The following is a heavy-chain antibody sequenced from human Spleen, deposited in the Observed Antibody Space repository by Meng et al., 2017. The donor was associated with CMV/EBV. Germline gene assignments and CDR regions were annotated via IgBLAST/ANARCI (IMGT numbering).Heavy chain of an antibody. CDR2: IVPILGIA. CDR3: ARGPYVGSYEHLND. Sequence: SGSTFSSYAIHWVRQAPGQGLGWMGGIVPILGIANAIERFQGKVTITADRSTSTAYMEMSGLTSEDTAVYYCARGPYVGSYEHLNDWGQGTLVTVSS. V-gene: IGHV1-69*10. CDR1: GSTFSSYA. D-gene: IGHD3-10*01. J-gene: IGHJ4*02.